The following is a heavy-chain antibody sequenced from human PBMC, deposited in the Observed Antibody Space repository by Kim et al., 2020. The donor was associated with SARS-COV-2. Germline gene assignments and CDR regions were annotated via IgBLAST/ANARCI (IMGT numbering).Heavy chain of an antibody. D-gene: IGHD5-18*01. J-gene: IGHJ4*02. V-gene: IGHV3-30*18. CDR2: ISYDGSNK. CDR3: AKDGKDTAMVI. Sequence: GGSLRLSCAASGFTFSSYGMHWVRQAPGKGLEWVAVISYDGSNKYYADSVKGRFTISRDNSKNTLYLQMNSLRAEDTAVYYCAKDGKDTAMVIWGQGTLVTVSS. CDR1: GFTFSSYG.